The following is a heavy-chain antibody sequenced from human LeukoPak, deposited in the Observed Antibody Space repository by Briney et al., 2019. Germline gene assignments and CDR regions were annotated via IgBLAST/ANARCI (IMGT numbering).Heavy chain of an antibody. CDR2: INPDGSEK. V-gene: IGHV3-7*01. D-gene: IGHD4-17*01. CDR3: ARMYGDYLGY. J-gene: IGHJ4*02. CDR1: GFTFSIYS. Sequence: GGSLRLSCAASGFTFSIYSMSWARQAPGKGLEWAANINPDGSEKYYLDSVKGRMTISRDNAKNALYLQMNSLRAEDTAVFYCARMYGDYLGYWGQGTLVTVSS.